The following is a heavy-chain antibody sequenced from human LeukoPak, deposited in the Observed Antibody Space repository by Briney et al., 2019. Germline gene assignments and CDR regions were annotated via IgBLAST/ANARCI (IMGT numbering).Heavy chain of an antibody. CDR2: IWYDGSKK. CDR1: GFTFSSYG. CDR3: ARDLGTAGSFYFDY. J-gene: IGHJ4*02. Sequence: PGGSLRLSCVASGFTFSSYGMHWVRQTPGKGLEWVAVIWYDGSKKYSADSLKGRFTIPRDDSKSTLYLQMNSLRADDTAVYYCARDLGTAGSFYFDYWGQGTLVTVPS. V-gene: IGHV3-33*01. D-gene: IGHD6-19*01.